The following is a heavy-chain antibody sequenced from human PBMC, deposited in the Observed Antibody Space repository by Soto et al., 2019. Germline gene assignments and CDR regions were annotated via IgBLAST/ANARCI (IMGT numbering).Heavy chain of an antibody. CDR3: WKGSYSSSWA. J-gene: IGHJ4*02. V-gene: IGHV3-23*01. CDR2: ISGSGGRT. Sequence: GGCRRLSCGVSDFTLSSSAISWVRQAPGKGREGVSAISGSGGRTYYSNSLRDRVTISKDNSKITLYLQRSSLLAEDTAVYYCWKGSYSSSWAWGQGTMVTVSS. CDR1: DFTLSSSA. D-gene: IGHD6-13*01.